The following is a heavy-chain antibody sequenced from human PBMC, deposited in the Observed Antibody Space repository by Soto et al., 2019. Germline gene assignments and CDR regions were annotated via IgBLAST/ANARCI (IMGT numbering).Heavy chain of an antibody. J-gene: IGHJ6*02. V-gene: IGHV1-2*02. D-gene: IGHD5-18*01. CDR1: GYTFTGYY. Sequence: GASVKVSCKASGYTFTGYYMHWVRQAPGQGLEWMGWINPNSGGTNYAQKFQGRVTMTRDTSISTAYMELSRLRSDDTAVYYCARTAPLLYSRYYYYGMDVWGQGTTVTVSS. CDR3: ARTAPLLYSRYYYYGMDV. CDR2: INPNSGGT.